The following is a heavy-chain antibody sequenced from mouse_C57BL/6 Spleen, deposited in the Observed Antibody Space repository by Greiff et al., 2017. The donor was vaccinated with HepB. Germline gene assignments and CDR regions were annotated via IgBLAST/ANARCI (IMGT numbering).Heavy chain of an antibody. CDR2: INPNNGGT. CDR3: ARGGDGYDEDWFAY. J-gene: IGHJ3*01. D-gene: IGHD2-2*01. Sequence: EVQLQQSGPELVKPGASVKISCKASGYTFTDYYMNWVKQSHGKSLEWIGDINPNNGGTSYNQKFKGKATLTVDKSSSTAYMELRSLTSEDSAVYYCARGGDGYDEDWFAYWGQGTLVTVSA. V-gene: IGHV1-26*01. CDR1: GYTFTDYY.